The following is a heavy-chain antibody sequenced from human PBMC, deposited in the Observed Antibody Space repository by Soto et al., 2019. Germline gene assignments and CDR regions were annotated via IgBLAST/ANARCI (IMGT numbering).Heavy chain of an antibody. CDR2: INHSGRV. V-gene: IGHV4-34*01. J-gene: IGHJ5*01. CDR1: GGSFSGHS. D-gene: IGHD3-22*01. CDR3: STRAYDTNGYYRFDP. Sequence: SETLSLTCAVYGGSFSGHSWTWIRQSPGKGLEWIGDINHSGRVNYSPSLKSRVTTSLDTSKNQFSLTLSAVAAADTAMYYCSTRAYDTNGYYRFDPWGQGTLVTVSS.